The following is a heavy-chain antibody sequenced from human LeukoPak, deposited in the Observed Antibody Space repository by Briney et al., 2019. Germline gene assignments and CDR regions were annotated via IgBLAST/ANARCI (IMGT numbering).Heavy chain of an antibody. CDR2: ISYDGSNK. Sequence: GGSLRLSCAASGFTFSSYGVHWVRQAPGKGLEWVAVISYDGSNKYYADSVKGRFTISRDNSKNTLYLQMNSLRAEDTAVYYCAKDREQQLRDAFDIWGQGTMVTVSS. J-gene: IGHJ3*02. CDR1: GFTFSSYG. V-gene: IGHV3-30*18. D-gene: IGHD6-13*01. CDR3: AKDREQQLRDAFDI.